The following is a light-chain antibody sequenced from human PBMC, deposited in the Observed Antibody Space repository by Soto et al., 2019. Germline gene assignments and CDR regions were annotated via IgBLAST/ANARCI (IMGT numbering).Light chain of an antibody. Sequence: EIVLTQSPATLSSSPGERATLSCRASQTVSSKLAWYQHKPGQAPRLLIYDTSNRATGIPARFSGSGSGTDFTPTISSLEPEDFAVYYCHQRKSWPRTFGQGTKVEIK. CDR3: HQRKSWPRT. J-gene: IGKJ1*01. CDR1: QTVSSK. V-gene: IGKV3-11*01. CDR2: DTS.